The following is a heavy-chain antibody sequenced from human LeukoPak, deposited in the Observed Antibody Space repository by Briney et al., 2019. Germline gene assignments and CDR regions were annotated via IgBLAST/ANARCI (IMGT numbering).Heavy chain of an antibody. CDR2: IGSDNKP. Sequence: GGSLRLSCEPSGFTFSAYSMTWVRQAPGKGLEWVSSIGSDNKPHNSETVKGRFPIPRENSKRMPFVPLNSLRTEDQAFVYLWRDLHYYVFMDVWGQGTTVTVSS. CDR3: WRDLHYYVFMDV. J-gene: IGHJ6*02. V-gene: IGHV3-23*05. CDR1: GFTFSAYS. D-gene: IGHD3-10*02.